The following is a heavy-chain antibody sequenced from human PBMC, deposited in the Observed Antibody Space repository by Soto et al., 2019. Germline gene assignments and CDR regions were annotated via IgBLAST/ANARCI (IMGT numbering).Heavy chain of an antibody. CDR2: ISSSSSYI. J-gene: IGHJ5*02. CDR3: ARSGYCGGDCYSGKYNWFDP. Sequence: LSLSCAASGFTFSSYSMNWVRQAPGKGLEWVSSISSSSSYIYYADSVKGRFTISRDNAKNSLYLQMNSLRAEDTAVYYCARSGYCGGDCYSGKYNWFDPWGQGTLVTVSS. V-gene: IGHV3-21*01. D-gene: IGHD2-21*02. CDR1: GFTFSSYS.